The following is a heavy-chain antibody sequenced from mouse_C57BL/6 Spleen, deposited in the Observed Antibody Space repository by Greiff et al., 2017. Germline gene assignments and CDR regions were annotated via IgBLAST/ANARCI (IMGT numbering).Heavy chain of an antibody. D-gene: IGHD1-1*01. CDR2: IDPANGNT. CDR1: GFNIQNTY. CDR3: ARSLFYYYGSSFFDY. Sequence: VQLQQSVAELVRPGASVKLSCTASGFNIQNTYMHWVKQRPEQGLEWIGRIDPANGNTKYAPKFQGKATITADTSSNTAYLQLSSLASEDTAIYYCARSLFYYYGSSFFDYWGQGTTLTVSS. V-gene: IGHV14-3*01. J-gene: IGHJ2*01.